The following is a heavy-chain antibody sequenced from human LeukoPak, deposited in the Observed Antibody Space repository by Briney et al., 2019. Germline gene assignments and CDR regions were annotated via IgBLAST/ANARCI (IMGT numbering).Heavy chain of an antibody. CDR1: GFPVSSYG. Sequence: GGSLRLSCAASGFPVSSYGMSWVRQAPGKGPEWVSLVYSDGVTRYADSVQGRFTISRDNSKNTVSLQMNNLRVEDTAVYHCVRDRAEGRAWVEFDPWGQGTLVTVSS. J-gene: IGHJ5*02. CDR3: VRDRAEGRAWVEFDP. V-gene: IGHV3-66*02. CDR2: VYSDGVT.